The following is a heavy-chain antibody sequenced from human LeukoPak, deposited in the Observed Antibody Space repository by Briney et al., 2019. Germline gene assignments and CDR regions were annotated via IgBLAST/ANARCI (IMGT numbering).Heavy chain of an antibody. CDR2: MNPNSGNT. J-gene: IGHJ4*02. D-gene: IGHD2-15*01. CDR3: ARGRGGPKEVVVAAIDY. CDR1: GYTFTSYD. V-gene: IGHV1-8*01. Sequence: ASVKVSCKASGYTFTSYDINWVRQATGQGLEWMGWMNPNSGNTGYAQKFQGRVTMTRNTSISTAYMELSSLRSEDTAVYYCARGRGGPKEVVVAAIDYWGQGTLVTVSS.